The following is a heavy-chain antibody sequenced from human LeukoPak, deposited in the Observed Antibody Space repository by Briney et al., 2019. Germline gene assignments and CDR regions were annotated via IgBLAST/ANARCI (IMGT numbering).Heavy chain of an antibody. D-gene: IGHD4-11*01. V-gene: IGHV3-9*01. CDR3: VKDIARYSYYFDS. J-gene: IGHJ4*02. CDR1: GFTFDDYA. Sequence: GRSLRLSCAVSGFTFDDYAMHWVRQAPGKGLEWVSGIGWNGGSIGYADSVKGRFTVSRDNAKNSLYLQMNSLRAEDTAFYYCVKDIARYSYYFDSWGQGTLVTVSS. CDR2: IGWNGGSI.